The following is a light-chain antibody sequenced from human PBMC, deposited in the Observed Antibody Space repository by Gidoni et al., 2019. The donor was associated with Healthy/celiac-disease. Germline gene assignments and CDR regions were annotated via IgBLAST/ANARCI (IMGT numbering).Light chain of an antibody. CDR1: QSISSY. CDR2: AAS. J-gene: IGKJ1*01. Sequence: DIQMTQSPSSLSASVGDRVTITCRASQSISSYLNWYQQKPGKAPKLLIYAASSLQSGVPSRFSGSGSWTDFTLTISSRQPEDFATYYFQQSYSTPWTFGQGTKVEIK. V-gene: IGKV1-39*01. CDR3: QQSYSTPWT.